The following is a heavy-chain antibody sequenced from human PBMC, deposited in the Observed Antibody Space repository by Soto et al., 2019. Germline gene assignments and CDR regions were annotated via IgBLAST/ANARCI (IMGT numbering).Heavy chain of an antibody. CDR2: IYYSGST. Sequence: QVQLQESGPGLVKPSETLSLTCTVSGGSISSYYWSWIRQPPGKGLEWIGYIYYSGSTNYNPSLKSRFTISGDTSKNQFSLTLSCVTAADTAVYYCARGAQYCSSTSCYYYYYGMDVWGQGTTVTVSS. V-gene: IGHV4-59*01. CDR3: ARGAQYCSSTSCYYYYYGMDV. D-gene: IGHD2-2*01. J-gene: IGHJ6*02. CDR1: GGSISSYY.